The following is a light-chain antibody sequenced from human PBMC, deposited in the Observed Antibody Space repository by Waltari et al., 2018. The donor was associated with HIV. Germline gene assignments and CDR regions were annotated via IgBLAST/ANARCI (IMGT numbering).Light chain of an antibody. Sequence: QSVLAQPPSASGTPGQRVTIYCSGSSSNIARNTVNWYQQLPGTAPKLLIYANDQRPSGVPDRFSGSKSDTSASLAISGLQSEDEADFYCAAWDDSLNEWLFGGGTKLTVL. CDR3: AAWDDSLNEWL. CDR1: SSNIARNT. V-gene: IGLV1-44*01. CDR2: AND. J-gene: IGLJ3*02.